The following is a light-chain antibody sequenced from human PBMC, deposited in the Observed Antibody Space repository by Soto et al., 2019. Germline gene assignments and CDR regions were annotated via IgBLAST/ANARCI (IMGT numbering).Light chain of an antibody. CDR2: AS. V-gene: IGKV1-39*01. CDR1: QSISRY. CDR3: QQSYSIPRT. J-gene: IGKJ1*01. Sequence: DIQMTQSPSSLSASVGDRVTITCRTSQSISRYLNWYQQKPGKAPKLLIFASSLQSGVPSRFTGSGSGTDFTLTISSLQPEDFATYYCQQSYSIPRTFGQRTKV.